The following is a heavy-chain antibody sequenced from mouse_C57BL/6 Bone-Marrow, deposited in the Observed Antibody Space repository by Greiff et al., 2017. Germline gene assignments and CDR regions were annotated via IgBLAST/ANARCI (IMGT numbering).Heavy chain of an antibody. V-gene: IGHV5-17*01. CDR3: ARPLITTVVAPYIDY. Sequence: DVKLEESGGGLVKPGGSLKLSCAASGFTFSDYGMHWVRQAPEKGLEWVAYISSGSSTIYYADTVKGRFTISRDNAKNTLFLQMTSLRSEDTAMYYCARPLITTVVAPYIDYWGQGTTLTVSS. J-gene: IGHJ2*01. CDR2: ISSGSSTI. D-gene: IGHD1-1*01. CDR1: GFTFSDYG.